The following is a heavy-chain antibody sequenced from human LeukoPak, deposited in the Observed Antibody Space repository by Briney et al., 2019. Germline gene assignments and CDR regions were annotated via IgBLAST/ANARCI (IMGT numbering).Heavy chain of an antibody. Sequence: SQTLSLTFAISGDSVSINSAAWNWVRQSPSRGLEWLGRTYYRSKWYNDYAVSVKSRITINPDTSKNQFSLQLNSVTPEDTAVYYCARDRVVGATTYYYYYYMDVWGKGTTVTVSS. CDR1: GDSVSINSAA. J-gene: IGHJ6*03. D-gene: IGHD1-26*01. CDR2: TYYRSKWYN. CDR3: ARDRVVGATTYYYYYYMDV. V-gene: IGHV6-1*01.